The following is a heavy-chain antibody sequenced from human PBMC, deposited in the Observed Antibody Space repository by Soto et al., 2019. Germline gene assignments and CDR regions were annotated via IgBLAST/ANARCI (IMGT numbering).Heavy chain of an antibody. Sequence: QVQLRESGPGLVKPSETLSLTCTASGGSISSYYWSWIRQPPGKGLEWIGYIYYSGSTNYNPSLXSXAXIXLDTSKNQFSLKLSSVTAADTAVYYCARRYGSCFDYWGQGTLVTVSS. V-gene: IGHV4-59*08. CDR2: IYYSGST. J-gene: IGHJ4*02. CDR1: GGSISSYY. CDR3: ARRYGSCFDY. D-gene: IGHD5-18*01.